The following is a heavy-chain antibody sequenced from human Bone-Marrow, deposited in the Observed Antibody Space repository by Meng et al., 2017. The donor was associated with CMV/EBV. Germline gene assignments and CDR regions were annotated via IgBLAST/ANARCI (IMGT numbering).Heavy chain of an antibody. Sequence: GGSLRLSCAASGFTFSSYSMNWVRQAPGKGLEWVSSISSSSYIYYADSVKGRFTISRDNAKNSLYLQMNSLRAEDTAVYYCARPSSGWMYDAFDIWGQGTMVTV. CDR1: GFTFSSYS. CDR3: ARPSSGWMYDAFDI. D-gene: IGHD6-19*01. CDR2: ISSSSYI. J-gene: IGHJ3*02. V-gene: IGHV3-21*01.